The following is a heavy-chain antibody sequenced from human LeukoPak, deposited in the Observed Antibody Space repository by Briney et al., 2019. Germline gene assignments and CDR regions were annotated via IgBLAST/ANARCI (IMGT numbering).Heavy chain of an antibody. V-gene: IGHV1-2*02. J-gene: IGHJ4*02. D-gene: IGHD3-22*01. CDR2: INPNSGGT. CDR1: GYTFTGYY. CDR3: ARDLDDSSGYYDY. Sequence: ASVKVSCKASGYTFTGYYMHWVRQAPGQALEWMGWINPNSGGTNYAQKFQGRVTMTRDTSISTAYMELSRLRSDDTAVYYCARDLDDSSGYYDYWGQGTLVTVSS.